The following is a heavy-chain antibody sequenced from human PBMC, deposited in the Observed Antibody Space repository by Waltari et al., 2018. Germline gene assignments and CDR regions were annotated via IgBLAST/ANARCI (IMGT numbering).Heavy chain of an antibody. D-gene: IGHD1-20*01. V-gene: IGHV1-69-2*01. CDR2: IDPEEGET. CDR3: ATALGDNISASRAFEI. J-gene: IGHJ3*02. Sequence: EVQLLQSGAELVKPGTTVKISCKVSGYSFSDYYLHWVQQAPGKGLQWMGLIDPEEGETIYAHNFRDTITLTADTSTNTAYLELNNVSSQDTAVFYCATALGDNISASRAFEIWGQGTMITVAS. CDR1: GYSFSDYY.